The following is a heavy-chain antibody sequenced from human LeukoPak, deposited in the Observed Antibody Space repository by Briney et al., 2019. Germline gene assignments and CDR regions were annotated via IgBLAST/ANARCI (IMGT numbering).Heavy chain of an antibody. CDR3: TTSKDHYSHH. Sequence: GGSLSLSCAASGLIFSDSWMTWVRQSPGKGLQWVASIHQDAGEKQYVDSVRGRFTISRDNAKNSLYLQMNSLRVKDTAMYYCTTSKDHYSHHWGQGTLVTVSS. V-gene: IGHV3-7*05. J-gene: IGHJ4*02. CDR2: IHQDAGEK. CDR1: GLIFSDSW.